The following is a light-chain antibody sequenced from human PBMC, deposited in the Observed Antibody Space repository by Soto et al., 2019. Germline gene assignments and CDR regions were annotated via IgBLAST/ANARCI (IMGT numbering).Light chain of an antibody. V-gene: IGLV2-8*01. Sequence: QSALTQPPSASGSPGQSVTISCTGTSSDVGGYNYVSWYQQHPGKVPKLMIYEVTKRPSGVPDRFSGSKSGNTASLTVSGLQTEDEADYYCSSYAGTAYVFGTGTKVTAL. CDR3: SSYAGTAYV. CDR2: EVT. CDR1: SSDVGGYNY. J-gene: IGLJ1*01.